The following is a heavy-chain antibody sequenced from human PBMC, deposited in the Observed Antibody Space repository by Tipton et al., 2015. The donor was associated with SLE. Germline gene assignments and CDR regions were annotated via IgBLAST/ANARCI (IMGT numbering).Heavy chain of an antibody. J-gene: IGHJ3*02. CDR3: ARPGEYSGSYPGDAFDI. Sequence: TLSLTCAVYGGSFSGYYWSWIRQPPGKGLEWIGEINHSGSTNYNPSLKSRVTISEDTSKNQFSLKLSSVTAADTAVYYCARPGEYSGSYPGDAFDIWGQGTMVTVSS. V-gene: IGHV4-34*01. CDR2: INHSGST. CDR1: GGSFSGYY. D-gene: IGHD1-26*01.